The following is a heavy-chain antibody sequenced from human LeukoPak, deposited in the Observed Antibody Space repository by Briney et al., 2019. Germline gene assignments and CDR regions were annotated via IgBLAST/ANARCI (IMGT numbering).Heavy chain of an antibody. D-gene: IGHD5-24*01. V-gene: IGHV3-7*01. CDR3: AAWTDRGYNF. Sequence: GESLRLSCAASGFTFSGSWMNWVRQAPGKGLEWVANINPDGSQKRFVDSVMGRFTMSRDNAKNSLYLQMNSLRVEDTAVFYCAAWTDRGYNFWGQGTLVTVSS. CDR1: GFTFSGSW. CDR2: INPDGSQK. J-gene: IGHJ4*02.